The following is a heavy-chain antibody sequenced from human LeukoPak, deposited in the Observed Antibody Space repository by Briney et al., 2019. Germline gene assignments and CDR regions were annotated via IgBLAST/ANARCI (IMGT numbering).Heavy chain of an antibody. V-gene: IGHV4-4*07. Sequence: PSETLSLTCTVSGGSISSYYWSWIRQPAGKGLEWIGRIHTTGSTNYNPSLKSRVTMSVDTSKNQFSLKLTSVTAADTAVYYCARDRSASGFDIWFDPWGQGTLVTVSS. D-gene: IGHD5-12*01. J-gene: IGHJ5*02. CDR2: IHTTGST. CDR1: GGSISSYY. CDR3: ARDRSASGFDIWFDP.